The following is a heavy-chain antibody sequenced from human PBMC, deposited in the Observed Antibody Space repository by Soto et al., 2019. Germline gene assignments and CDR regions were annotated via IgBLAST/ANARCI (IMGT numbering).Heavy chain of an antibody. CDR3: ARDPEAYCGGDCYPEGDY. Sequence: EVQLVETGGGLIQPGGSLRLSCAASGFTVSSNYMSWVRQAPGKGLEWVSVIYSGGSTYYADSVKGRFTISRDNSKNTLYLQMNSLRAEDTAVYYCARDPEAYCGGDCYPEGDYWGQGTLVTVSS. V-gene: IGHV3-53*02. D-gene: IGHD2-21*02. J-gene: IGHJ4*02. CDR2: IYSGGST. CDR1: GFTVSSNY.